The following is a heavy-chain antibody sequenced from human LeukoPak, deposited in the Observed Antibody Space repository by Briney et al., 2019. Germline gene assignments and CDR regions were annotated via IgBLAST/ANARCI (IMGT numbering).Heavy chain of an antibody. Sequence: HPGGSLRLSCGASGFTFSDYSMNWVRQSPGKGLEWVSYIDRFSHTISYADSVKGRFTISRDNSKNTLYLQMNSLRAEDTAVYYCAKDPSEEPENAFDIWGQGTMVTVSS. CDR2: IDRFSHTI. CDR3: AKDPSEEPENAFDI. J-gene: IGHJ3*02. V-gene: IGHV3-48*01. CDR1: GFTFSDYS. D-gene: IGHD1-26*01.